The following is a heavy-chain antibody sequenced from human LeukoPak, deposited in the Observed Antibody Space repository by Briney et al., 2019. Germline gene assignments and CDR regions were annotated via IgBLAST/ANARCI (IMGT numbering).Heavy chain of an antibody. CDR2: MNPNSGNT. D-gene: IGHD6-13*01. CDR3: ARTEQQLVNIYNWFDP. J-gene: IGHJ5*02. V-gene: IGHV1-8*01. CDR1: GYTFTSYD. Sequence: GASVKVSCKASGYTFTSYDINWVRQATGQGLEWMGWMNPNSGNTGYAQKFQGRVTMTRDTSISTAYMELSRLRSDDTAVYYCARTEQQLVNIYNWFDPWGQGTLVTVSS.